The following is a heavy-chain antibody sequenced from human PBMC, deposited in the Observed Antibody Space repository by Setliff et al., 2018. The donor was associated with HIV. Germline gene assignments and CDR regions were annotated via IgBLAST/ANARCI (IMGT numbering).Heavy chain of an antibody. CDR1: GYMFIAYG. V-gene: IGHV1-18*01. D-gene: IGHD5-12*01. CDR3: AKDMNYNNDYPGVLGS. CDR2: IHPYTGDT. J-gene: IGHJ4*02. Sequence: GASVKVSCKTSGYMFIAYGMSWVRQAPGQGLEWMGWIHPYTGDTDQGQKVQGRLTMTTDTSANTAYMELNRLRSEDTAVYHCAKDMNYNNDYPGVLGSWGRGTLVTVSS.